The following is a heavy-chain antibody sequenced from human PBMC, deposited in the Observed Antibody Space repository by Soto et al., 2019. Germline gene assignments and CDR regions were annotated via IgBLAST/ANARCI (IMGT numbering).Heavy chain of an antibody. D-gene: IGHD6-6*01. CDR1: GYSISRGGYS. CDR2: IYDSGST. J-gene: IGHJ6*02. V-gene: IGHV4-30-2*01. Sequence: KTSETLSLPCFVSGYSISRGGYSWTWIRQPPGKALEWIGNIYDSGSTSYNPSLKSRVTMSVDTSKNQFSLRLTSVTAADTAVYFCARGSSSYYDYGMDVWGQGTTVTVSS. CDR3: ARGSSSYYDYGMDV.